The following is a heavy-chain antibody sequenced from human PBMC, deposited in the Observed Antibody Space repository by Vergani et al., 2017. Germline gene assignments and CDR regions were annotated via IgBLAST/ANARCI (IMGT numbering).Heavy chain of an antibody. CDR1: GGSISSYY. CDR2: IYYSGST. Sequence: QVQLQESGPGLVKPSETLSLTCTVSGGSISSYYWSWIRQPPGKGLEWIGYIYYSGSTNYNPSLKSRVTISVDTSKNQFSLKLSSVTAADTAVYYCARVGHYDCWSGRGYYYYYMDVWGKGP. CDR3: ARVGHYDCWSGRGYYYYYMDV. J-gene: IGHJ6*03. V-gene: IGHV4-59*01. D-gene: IGHD3-3*01.